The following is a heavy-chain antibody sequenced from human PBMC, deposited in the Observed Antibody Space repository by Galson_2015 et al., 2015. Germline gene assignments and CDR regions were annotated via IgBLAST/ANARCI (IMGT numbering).Heavy chain of an antibody. Sequence: ALVKPTQTLTVTCTFTGFSLSSSGVGVGWIRQPPGMALECLALIYWDDDTRYSPSLKNRLTITKDTSKNQVVLTMTNMDPVDTATYYCAHRGKDMQDAFDVWGQGTMVTVSS. J-gene: IGHJ3*01. CDR2: IYWDDDT. CDR3: AHRGKDMQDAFDV. V-gene: IGHV2-5*02. CDR1: GFSLSSSGVG. D-gene: IGHD2-15*01.